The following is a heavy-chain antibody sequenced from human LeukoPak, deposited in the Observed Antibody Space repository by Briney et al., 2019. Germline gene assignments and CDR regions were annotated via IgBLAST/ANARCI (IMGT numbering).Heavy chain of an antibody. J-gene: IGHJ4*02. Sequence: NSGGSLRLSCAASGNYWMHWVRQAPGKGLEWVGRVKSKSDGGTTDYAAPVKGRFTISREDSENMVYLQMNSLKIEDTAVYYCATDWHWGQGTLVTISS. CDR1: GNYW. V-gene: IGHV3-15*01. CDR2: VKSKSDGGTT. CDR3: ATDWH.